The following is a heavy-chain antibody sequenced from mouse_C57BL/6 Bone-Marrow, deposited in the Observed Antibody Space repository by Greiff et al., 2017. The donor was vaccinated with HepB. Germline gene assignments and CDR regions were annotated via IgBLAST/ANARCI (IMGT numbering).Heavy chain of an antibody. CDR3: AINPFDY. V-gene: IGHV1-76*01. Sequence: QVQLQQSGAELVRPGASVKLSCKASGYTFTDYYINWVKQRPGQGLEWIARIYPGSGNTYYNEKFKGKATLTAEKSSSTAYMQLSSLTSEDSAVYFCAINPFDYWGQGTTLTVSS. CDR2: IYPGSGNT. CDR1: GYTFTDYY. J-gene: IGHJ2*01.